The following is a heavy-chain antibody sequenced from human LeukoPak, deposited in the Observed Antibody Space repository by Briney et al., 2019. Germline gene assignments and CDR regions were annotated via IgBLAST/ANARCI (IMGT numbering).Heavy chain of an antibody. CDR1: GFTFSSYA. V-gene: IGHV3-23*01. Sequence: GGSLRLSCAASGFTFSSYAMSWVRQAPGKGLEWVSAISGSGGSTYYADSVKGRFTISRDNSKNTLYLQMNSLRAEDTAVYYCAKDRAYYDFWSGYYRGQYFDYWGQGTLVTVSS. CDR3: AKDRAYYDFWSGYYRGQYFDY. CDR2: ISGSGGST. J-gene: IGHJ4*02. D-gene: IGHD3-3*01.